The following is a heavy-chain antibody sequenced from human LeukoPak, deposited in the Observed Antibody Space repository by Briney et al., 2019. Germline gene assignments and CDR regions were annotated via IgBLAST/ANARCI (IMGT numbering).Heavy chain of an antibody. Sequence: GGSLRLSCTASGFTFGDYAMSWFRQAPGKGLEWVGFIRSKAYGGTTEYAASVKGRFTISRDDSKSIAYLQMNSLKTEDTAVYYCTGSRYGSGIHYFDYWGQGTLVTVSS. CDR2: IRSKAYGGTT. CDR1: GFTFGDYA. V-gene: IGHV3-49*03. CDR3: TGSRYGSGIHYFDY. D-gene: IGHD3-10*01. J-gene: IGHJ4*02.